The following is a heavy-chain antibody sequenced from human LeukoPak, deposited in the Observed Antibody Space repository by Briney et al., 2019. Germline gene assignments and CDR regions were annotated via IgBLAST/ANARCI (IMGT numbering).Heavy chain of an antibody. D-gene: IGHD3-22*01. CDR2: IIPIFCTA. V-gene: IGHV1-69*05. Sequence: SVKGSCKASGGTFSSYAISWVRQAPGQGLEWMGGIIPIFCTANYAQKFQGRVTITTDESTSTAYMELSSLRSEDTAVYYCARDRCHLYYYDSSGCEALGYWGQGTLVTVSS. CDR1: GGTFSSYA. CDR3: ARDRCHLYYYDSSGCEALGY. J-gene: IGHJ4*02.